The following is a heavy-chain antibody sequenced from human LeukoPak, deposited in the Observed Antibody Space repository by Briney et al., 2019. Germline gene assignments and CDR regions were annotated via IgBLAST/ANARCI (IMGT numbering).Heavy chain of an antibody. V-gene: IGHV5-51*01. CDR2: IYPGDSDT. J-gene: IGHJ6*03. Sequence: GESLKISCKGSGYSFTSYWIGWVRQMPGKGLEWMGIIYPGDSDTRYSPSFQGQVTISADKSISTAYLQWSSLKASDTAMYYCARQDEEVVVPAATSYDFWSGYTRNRGYYYYYMDVWGKGTTVTVSS. CDR1: GYSFTSYW. D-gene: IGHD3-3*01. CDR3: ARQDEEVVVPAATSYDFWSGYTRNRGYYYYYMDV.